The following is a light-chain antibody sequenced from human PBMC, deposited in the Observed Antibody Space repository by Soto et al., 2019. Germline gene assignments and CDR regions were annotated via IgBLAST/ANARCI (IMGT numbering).Light chain of an antibody. Sequence: DMEMTQSPLSLSASVGDRVTITCRASQSISNYLNWYQHKPGKVPKLRIYAASSLQSGVPTRFSGSGSGTDFTLTITTLQDEDFANYYCQQSYGTPLTFGGGTKIEIK. J-gene: IGKJ4*01. CDR1: QSISNY. CDR2: AAS. V-gene: IGKV1-39*01. CDR3: QQSYGTPLT.